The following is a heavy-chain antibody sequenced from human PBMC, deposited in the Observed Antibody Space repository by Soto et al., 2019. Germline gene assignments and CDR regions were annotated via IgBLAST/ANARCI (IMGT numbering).Heavy chain of an antibody. CDR3: ARDLSGDSYIDY. CDR2: IWYDGSNK. J-gene: IGHJ4*02. Sequence: GGSLRLSCEASGFTFSGNGMHWVRQAPGKGLEWVAVIWYDGSNKHYADSVRGRFTISRDTSKNTLYLQVNSLRAEDTAVYYCARDLSGDSYIDYWGQGTLVTVSS. V-gene: IGHV3-33*01. D-gene: IGHD2-21*02. CDR1: GFTFSGNG.